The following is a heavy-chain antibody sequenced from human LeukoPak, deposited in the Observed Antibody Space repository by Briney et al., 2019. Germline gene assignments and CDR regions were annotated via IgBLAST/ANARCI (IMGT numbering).Heavy chain of an antibody. CDR3: ARDGGTSNYFDY. Sequence: LPGGSLRLSCAASGFTFSSYGMHWVRQAPGKGLEWVAVISYDGSNKYYADSVKGRFTISRDNSKNTLYLQMNSLRAEDTAVYYCARDGGTSNYFDYWGQGTLVTVSS. V-gene: IGHV3-30*03. D-gene: IGHD2-2*01. CDR1: GFTFSSYG. J-gene: IGHJ4*02. CDR2: ISYDGSNK.